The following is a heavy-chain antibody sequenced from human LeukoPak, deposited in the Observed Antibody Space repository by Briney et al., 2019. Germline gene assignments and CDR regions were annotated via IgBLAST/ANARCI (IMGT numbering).Heavy chain of an antibody. CDR1: GFTFSSYA. CDR3: ARDLPSSDFWSGFDY. J-gene: IGHJ4*02. CDR2: ISYDGSNK. Sequence: GGSLRLSCAASGFTFSSYAMHWVRQAPGKGLEWVAVISYDGSNKYYADSVKGRFTISRDNSKNTLYLQMNSLRAEDTAVYYCARDLPSSDFWSGFDYWGQGTLVTVSS. V-gene: IGHV3-30-3*01. D-gene: IGHD3-3*01.